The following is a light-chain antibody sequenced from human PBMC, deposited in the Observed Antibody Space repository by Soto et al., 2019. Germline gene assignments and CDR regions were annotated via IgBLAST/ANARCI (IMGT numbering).Light chain of an antibody. Sequence: EIIMTQSPATLSVSPGEGATLSCRTSHSISTNLAWYQHKRGQSPRLLVYGASTRATGVPARFSGSGSGAEFTLSISSLQSEDFAVYYCLQDYNYPWTFGQGTKVEIK. CDR3: LQDYNYPWT. CDR2: GAS. CDR1: HSISTN. J-gene: IGKJ1*01. V-gene: IGKV3-15*01.